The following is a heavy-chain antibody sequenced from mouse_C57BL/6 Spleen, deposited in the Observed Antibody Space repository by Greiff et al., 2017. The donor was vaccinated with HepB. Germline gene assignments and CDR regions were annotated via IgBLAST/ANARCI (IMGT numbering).Heavy chain of an antibody. CDR1: GFTFSSYA. V-gene: IGHV5-4*01. D-gene: IGHD2-3*01. CDR2: ISAGGSYT. CDR3: AREGDGYCDFDY. Sequence: DVQLVESGGGLVKPGGSLKLSCAASGFTFSSYAMSWVRQTPEKRLEWVATISAGGSYTYYPDNVKGRFTFSRDNAKNNLYLQMSHLKSEDTAMYYYAREGDGYCDFDYWGQGTTLTVSS. J-gene: IGHJ2*01.